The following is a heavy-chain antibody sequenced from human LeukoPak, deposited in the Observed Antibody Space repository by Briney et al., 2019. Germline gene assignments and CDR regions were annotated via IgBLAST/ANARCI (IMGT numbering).Heavy chain of an antibody. J-gene: IGHJ4*02. Sequence: ASVKVSCKASGYIFTNYAMHWVRQAPGQRLKWMGLINAANGNTKYSQEFQGRVTITRDTSATTAYMELSSLRSEGMAVYYCARATYGSGNLDYWGQGTLVTVSS. V-gene: IGHV1-3*03. CDR1: GYIFTNYA. CDR2: INAANGNT. CDR3: ARATYGSGNLDY. D-gene: IGHD3-10*01.